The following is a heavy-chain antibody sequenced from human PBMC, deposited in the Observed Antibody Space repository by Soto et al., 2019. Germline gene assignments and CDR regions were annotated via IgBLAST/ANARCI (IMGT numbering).Heavy chain of an antibody. V-gene: IGHV4-31*03. J-gene: IGHJ4*02. CDR2: IYYSGST. Sequence: SETLSLTCTVSGGSISSGGYYWSWIRQHPGKGLEWIGYIYYSGSTYYNPSLKSRVTISVDTSKNQFSLKLSSVTAADTAVYYCASRRGYCSGGSCYQSEYYFDYWGQGTLVTVSS. CDR3: ASRRGYCSGGSCYQSEYYFDY. CDR1: GGSISSGGYY. D-gene: IGHD2-15*01.